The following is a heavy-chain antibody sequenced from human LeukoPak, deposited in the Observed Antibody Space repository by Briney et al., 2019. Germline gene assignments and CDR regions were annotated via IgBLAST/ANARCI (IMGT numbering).Heavy chain of an antibody. CDR2: IYHSGST. J-gene: IGHJ5*02. CDR3: ARGNSDWLNWFDP. CDR1: GYSISSGYY. Sequence: SETLSPTCAVSGYSISSGYYWGWIRQPPGKGLEWIGSIYHSGSTYSNPPLKSRVTISVDTSKNFSLNLSSVTAADTAVYYCARGNSDWLNWFDPWGQGTLVTVPS. D-gene: IGHD6-19*01. V-gene: IGHV4-38-2*01.